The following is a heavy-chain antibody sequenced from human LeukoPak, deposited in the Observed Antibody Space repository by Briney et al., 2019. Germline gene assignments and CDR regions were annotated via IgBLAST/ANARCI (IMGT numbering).Heavy chain of an antibody. CDR1: GGTFSSYA. CDR2: IIPIFGTA. J-gene: IGHJ4*02. D-gene: IGHD2-2*01. V-gene: IGHV1-69*13. CDR3: ARVSPRVYCRSTSCYPVPPDY. Sequence: GASVKVSCKASGGTFSSYAISWVRQAPGQGLEWMGGIIPIFGTANYAQKFQGRVTITADESTSTAYMELSSLRSEDTAVYYCARVSPRVYCRSTSCYPVPPDYWGQGTLLTVSS.